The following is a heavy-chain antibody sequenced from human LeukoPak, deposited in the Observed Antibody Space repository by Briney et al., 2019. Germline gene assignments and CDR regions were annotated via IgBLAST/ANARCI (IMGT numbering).Heavy chain of an antibody. CDR2: IYYSGST. CDR3: ARGIRSNYFFDY. CDR1: GGSISSGGYY. D-gene: IGHD4-11*01. Sequence: SETLSLTCTVSGGSISSGGYYWSWIRQHPGKGLEWIGYIYYSGSTYYNPSLKSRVTISVDTSKNQFSLKLSSVTAADTAVYYCARGIRSNYFFDYWGQGTLVIVSS. V-gene: IGHV4-31*03. J-gene: IGHJ4*02.